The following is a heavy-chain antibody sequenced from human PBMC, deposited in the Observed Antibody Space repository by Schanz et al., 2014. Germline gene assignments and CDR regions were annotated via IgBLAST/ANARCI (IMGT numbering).Heavy chain of an antibody. CDR3: ARDSRPNYDFLTAYYSIDY. J-gene: IGHJ4*02. Sequence: QVQLVESGGGLVKPGGSLRLSCAASGFTFRDYYMSWIRQAPGKGLEWVAAMSYDGSIKYYGDSVKGRFTISRDNSKNTLYLHMNTLRAEDTAVYYCARDSRPNYDFLTAYYSIDYWGQGTLVTVSS. CDR2: MSYDGSIK. CDR1: GFTFRDYY. V-gene: IGHV3-30*03. D-gene: IGHD3-9*01.